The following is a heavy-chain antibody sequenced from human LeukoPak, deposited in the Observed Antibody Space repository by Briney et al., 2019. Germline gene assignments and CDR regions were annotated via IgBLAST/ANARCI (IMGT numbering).Heavy chain of an antibody. CDR2: IYTSGST. CDR3: ARYYEGYYYYMDV. Sequence: PSETLSLTCTVSGGSISSGSYYWSWIRQPAGKGLEWIGRIYTSGSTNYNPSLKSRVTISVDTSKNQFSLKLSSVTAADTAVYYCARYYEGYYYYMDVWGKGTTVTVSS. V-gene: IGHV4-61*02. CDR1: GGSISSGSYY. J-gene: IGHJ6*03. D-gene: IGHD1-26*01.